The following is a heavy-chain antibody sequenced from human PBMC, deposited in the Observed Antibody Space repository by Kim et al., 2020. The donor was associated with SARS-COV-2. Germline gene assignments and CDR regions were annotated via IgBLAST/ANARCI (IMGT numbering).Heavy chain of an antibody. V-gene: IGHV4-59*08. CDR1: GGSITTYY. Sequence: SETLSLTCTVSGGSITTYYWSWIRQPPGKGLEWIGYFSFSGSSNYNPSLKGRVTISIDTSNNQFSLKLTSVTAADTAVYYCARLYYASGNFLNNWGQGALGTVSS. J-gene: IGHJ4*02. CDR2: FSFSGSS. D-gene: IGHD3-10*01. CDR3: ARLYYASGNFLNN.